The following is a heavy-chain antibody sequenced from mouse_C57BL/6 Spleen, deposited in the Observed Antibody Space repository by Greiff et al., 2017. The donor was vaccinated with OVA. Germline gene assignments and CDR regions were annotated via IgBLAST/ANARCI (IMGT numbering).Heavy chain of an antibody. V-gene: IGHV10-1*01. D-gene: IGHD2-3*01. CDR2: IRSKSNNYAT. CDR3: VRRIYDGYSRYFDV. Sequence: EVKLVESGGGLVQPKGSLTLSCAASGFSFNTYAMNWVRQAPGKGLEWVARIRSKSNNYATYYVVSVKDRFTISRDDSESMLYLQMSNLKTDDTAMYYCVRRIYDGYSRYFDVWGTGTTVTVSS. J-gene: IGHJ1*03. CDR1: GFSFNTYA.